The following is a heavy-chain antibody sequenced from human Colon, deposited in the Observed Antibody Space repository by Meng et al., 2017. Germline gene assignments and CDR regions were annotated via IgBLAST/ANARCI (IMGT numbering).Heavy chain of an antibody. CDR2: MSPDNGNT. J-gene: IGHJ4*02. D-gene: IGHD3-10*01. CDR1: GYTFTTYH. CDR3: ARGVDAGVDY. Sequence: ASVKVSCKASGYTFTTYHINWVRQAPGQGPEWMGWMSPDNGNTAYAQNFQGRVTMTRDSSIGTAYMELSSLRSEDTAVYYGARGVDAGVDYWGQGTPGTVSS. V-gene: IGHV1-8*01.